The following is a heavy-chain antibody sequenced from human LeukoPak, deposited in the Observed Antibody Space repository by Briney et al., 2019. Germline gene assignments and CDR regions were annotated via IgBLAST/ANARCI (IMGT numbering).Heavy chain of an antibody. J-gene: IGHJ4*02. V-gene: IGHV3-30*02. D-gene: IGHD3-10*01. Sequence: GGSLRLSCAASGFTFSNYDMNWVRQAPGKGLEWLAFIRYDGSKNSYADSVKGRFTISRDNSKNTLYVQMNSLRVEDTAVYYCAKVGWGSGSYQGFDYWGQGTLVTVSS. CDR3: AKVGWGSGSYQGFDY. CDR2: IRYDGSKN. CDR1: GFTFSNYD.